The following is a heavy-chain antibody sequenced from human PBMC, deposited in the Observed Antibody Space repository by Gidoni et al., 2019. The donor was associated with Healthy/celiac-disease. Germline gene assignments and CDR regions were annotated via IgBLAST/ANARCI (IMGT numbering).Heavy chain of an antibody. CDR3: ARLEAARPYYYYGMDV. V-gene: IGHV5-51*01. J-gene: IGHJ6*02. CDR2: IYPGDSDT. Sequence: EVQLVQSGAEVKKPGESLKISCKGSGYSFTSYWIGWVRRMPGKGLEWMGIIYPGDSDTRYRPSLQGQVTISADKSISTAYLQWSSLKASDTAMYYCARLEAARPYYYYGMDVWGQGTTVTVSS. CDR1: GYSFTSYW. D-gene: IGHD6-6*01.